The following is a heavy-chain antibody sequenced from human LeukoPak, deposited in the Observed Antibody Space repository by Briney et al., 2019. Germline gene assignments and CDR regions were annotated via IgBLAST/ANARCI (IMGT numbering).Heavy chain of an antibody. CDR3: AGHPAEMNTL. CDR1: GLTFSNYR. V-gene: IGHV3-21*01. CDR2: ISSSGNYI. Sequence: GGSLGLSCAASGLTFSNYRMNWVRQAPGEGLEWVSSISSSGNYIYYADSMRGRFTISRDNAKNSVYLQMSSLRAEDTAVYYCAGHPAEMNTLWGQGTLVTVSS. D-gene: IGHD5-24*01. J-gene: IGHJ4*02.